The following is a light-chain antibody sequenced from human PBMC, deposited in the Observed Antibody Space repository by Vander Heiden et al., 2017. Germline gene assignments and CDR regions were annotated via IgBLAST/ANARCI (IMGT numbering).Light chain of an antibody. CDR3: QSYDSSLSGSKV. J-gene: IGLJ1*01. V-gene: IGLV1-40*01. Sequence: QSVLTQPPSVSGAPGQGVTLPCPGCRSNNGAGSAVHWYQQLPGTAPKLLIDGNSNRPSGVPDRFSGSKSGTSASLAITGLQAEDEADYYCQSYDSSLSGSKVFGTGTKVTVL. CDR1: RSNNGAGSA. CDR2: GNS.